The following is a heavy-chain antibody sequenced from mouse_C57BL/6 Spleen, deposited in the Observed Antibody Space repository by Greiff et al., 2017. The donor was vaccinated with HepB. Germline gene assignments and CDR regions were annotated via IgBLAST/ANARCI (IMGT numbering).Heavy chain of an antibody. CDR2: ISSGSSTI. CDR1: GFTFSDYG. V-gene: IGHV5-17*01. Sequence: EVMLVESGGGLVKPGGSLKLSCAASGFTFSDYGMHWVRQAPEKGLGWVAYISSGSSTIYYADTGKGRFTISRDNAKNTLFLQMTSLRSEDTAMYYCARPESYAMDYWGQGTSVTVSS. CDR3: ARPESYAMDY. D-gene: IGHD6-2*01. J-gene: IGHJ4*01.